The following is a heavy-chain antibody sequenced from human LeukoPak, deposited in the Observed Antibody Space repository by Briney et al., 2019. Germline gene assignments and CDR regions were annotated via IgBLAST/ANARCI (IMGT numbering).Heavy chain of an antibody. CDR1: GFTYSSYA. D-gene: IGHD6-13*01. Sequence: GGSLRLSCAASGFTYSSYAMSWVRQVPGKGLEWVSAVSSSGGSTYYADSVKGRFTISRDNSKNTLYLQVNSLRAEDTAVYYCARASAAGNNWGQGTLVTVSS. CDR2: VSSSGGST. J-gene: IGHJ4*02. CDR3: ARASAAGNN. V-gene: IGHV3-23*01.